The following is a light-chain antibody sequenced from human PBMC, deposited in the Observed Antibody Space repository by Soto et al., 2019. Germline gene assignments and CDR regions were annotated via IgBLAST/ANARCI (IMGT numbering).Light chain of an antibody. Sequence: EIVLTQSPGTLSLSPGERATLSCRASQSVSSSYLAWYQKKPGQAPRLLIYGASSRATGIPDRFSGSGYGTDFSLTISRLEPEDFAVYYCQQYCNSPITFGQGTRLEIK. CDR1: QSVSSSY. CDR2: GAS. CDR3: QQYCNSPIT. V-gene: IGKV3-20*01. J-gene: IGKJ5*01.